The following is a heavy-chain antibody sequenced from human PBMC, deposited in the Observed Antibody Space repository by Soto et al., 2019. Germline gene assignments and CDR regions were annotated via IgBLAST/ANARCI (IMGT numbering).Heavy chain of an antibody. CDR1: GYTFSTYA. V-gene: IGHV1-3*01. Sequence: ASVKVSFKAPGYTFSTYAMHWLRQAPGQSLEWMGWLNGGTGQTRYSQKFQDRVIITRDTSASTGYMELSSLTSEDTAVYYCARGKGMEENYFYYGLDIWGQGTTVTVSS. D-gene: IGHD1-1*01. CDR2: LNGGTGQT. CDR3: ARGKGMEENYFYYGLDI. J-gene: IGHJ6*02.